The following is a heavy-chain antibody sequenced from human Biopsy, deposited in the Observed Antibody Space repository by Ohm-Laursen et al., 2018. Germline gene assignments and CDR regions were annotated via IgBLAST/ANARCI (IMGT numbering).Heavy chain of an antibody. Sequence: GSLRLSCTASGFTFSSYSMNWVRQAPGQGLEWISHISETSSHIYDADSVKGRFTVARDNAKNSLYLQLNSLRAEDTAVYYCARDSRRTAREGGMDVWGQGTTVTVSS. V-gene: IGHV3-21*01. CDR1: GFTFSSYS. D-gene: IGHD6-6*01. CDR2: ISETSSHI. J-gene: IGHJ6*02. CDR3: ARDSRRTAREGGMDV.